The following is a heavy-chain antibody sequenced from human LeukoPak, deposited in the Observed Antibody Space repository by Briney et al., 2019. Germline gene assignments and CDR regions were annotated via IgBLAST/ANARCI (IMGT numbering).Heavy chain of an antibody. CDR3: ARLKRYYGSSGYYYSDAFDI. Sequence: GGSLRLSWAASGFTFSSYEMNWVRQAAGKGLEWVSYTSSSVSTIYYAGSVKGRFTISRDNAKNSLYLQMSSLRAEDTAVYYCARLKRYYGSSGYYYSDAFDIWGQGTMVTVSS. D-gene: IGHD3-22*01. CDR1: GFTFSSYE. J-gene: IGHJ3*02. V-gene: IGHV3-48*03. CDR2: TSSSVSTI.